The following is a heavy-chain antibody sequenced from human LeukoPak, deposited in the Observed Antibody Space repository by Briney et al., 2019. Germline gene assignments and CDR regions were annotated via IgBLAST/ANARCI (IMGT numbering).Heavy chain of an antibody. J-gene: IGHJ4*02. D-gene: IGHD6-6*01. V-gene: IGHV3-9*01. Sequence: GGSLRLSCAASGFAFDDYAMHWVRQAPGKGLEWVSGISWNSGSIGYADSVKGRFTISRDNAKNSLYLQMNSLRAEDTALYYCAKDSFEYSSSSPFDYWGQGTLVTVSS. CDR1: GFAFDDYA. CDR2: ISWNSGSI. CDR3: AKDSFEYSSSSPFDY.